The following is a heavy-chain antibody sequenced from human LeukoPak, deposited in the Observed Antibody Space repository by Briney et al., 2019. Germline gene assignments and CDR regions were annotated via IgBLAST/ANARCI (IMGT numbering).Heavy chain of an antibody. J-gene: IGHJ4*02. Sequence: PGGSLRLSCVASGFTFSNYEMNWVRQTPGTGLEWVSYISDHGKSRNYVDSVKGRFTIFRDNAKNSLYLQMNNLRVEDTAIYFCARARIAAPLLDYWGQGALVTVSS. V-gene: IGHV3-48*03. D-gene: IGHD6-13*01. CDR2: ISDHGKSR. CDR1: GFTFSNYE. CDR3: ARARIAAPLLDY.